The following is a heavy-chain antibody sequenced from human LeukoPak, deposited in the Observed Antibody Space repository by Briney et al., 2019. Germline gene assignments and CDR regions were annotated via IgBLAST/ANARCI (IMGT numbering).Heavy chain of an antibody. V-gene: IGHV1-2*02. Sequence: ASVKVSCKASGYTFTGYYMHWVRQAPGQGLEWMGWINPNSGGTNYAQKFQGRVTMTRDTSISTAYMELSRLRSDDTAVYYCARSRVTTIPNFDYWGQGTLVTASS. D-gene: IGHD2-21*02. J-gene: IGHJ4*02. CDR1: GYTFTGYY. CDR2: INPNSGGT. CDR3: ARSRVTTIPNFDY.